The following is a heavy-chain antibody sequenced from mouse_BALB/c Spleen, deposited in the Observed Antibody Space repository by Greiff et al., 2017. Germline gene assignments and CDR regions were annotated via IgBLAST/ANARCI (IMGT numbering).Heavy chain of an antibody. CDR2: IWAGGST. D-gene: IGHD2-1*01. CDR3: ARGGGNYPFAY. Sequence: QVQLQQSGPGLVAPSQSLSITCTVSGFSLTSYGVHWVRQPPGKGLEWLGVIWAGGSTNYNSALMSRLSISKDNSKSQVFLKMNSLQTDDTAMYYCARGGGNYPFAYWGQGTLVTVSA. V-gene: IGHV2-9*02. CDR1: GFSLTSYG. J-gene: IGHJ3*01.